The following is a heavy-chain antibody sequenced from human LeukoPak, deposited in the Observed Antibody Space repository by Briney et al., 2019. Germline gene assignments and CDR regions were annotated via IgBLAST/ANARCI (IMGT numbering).Heavy chain of an antibody. CDR1: GGSLSGYY. V-gene: IGHV4-34*01. D-gene: IGHD3-10*01. CDR2: INHSGST. CDR3: ARVPQRYGSGSQHNWFDP. Sequence: PSETLSLTCAVSGGSLSGYYWTWIRQPPGKGLEWIGEINHSGSTNYNPSLKSRVTISVDTSKNQFSLKLSSVTAADTAVYYCARVPQRYGSGSQHNWFDPWGQGTLVTVSS. J-gene: IGHJ5*02.